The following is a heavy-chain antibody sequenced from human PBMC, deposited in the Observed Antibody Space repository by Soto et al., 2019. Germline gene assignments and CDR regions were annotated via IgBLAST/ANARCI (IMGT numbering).Heavy chain of an antibody. CDR3: ARGYGPIDY. CDR1: GGSFSDYY. D-gene: IGHD3-10*01. CDR2: INHSGST. V-gene: IGHV4-34*01. Sequence: VQLQEWGAGLLKPSETLSLTCAVYGGSFSDYYWSWLRQPPGKGLEWIGEINHSGSTNYNPSLKSRVTKSVDTSKNQFALKLTSVTAADAALYYCARGYGPIDYWGQGTLVTVSS. J-gene: IGHJ4*02.